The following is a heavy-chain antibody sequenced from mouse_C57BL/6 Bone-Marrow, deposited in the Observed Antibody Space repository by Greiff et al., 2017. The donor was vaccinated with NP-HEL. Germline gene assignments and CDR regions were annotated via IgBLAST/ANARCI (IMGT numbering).Heavy chain of an antibody. J-gene: IGHJ3*01. CDR2: IRSKSSNYAT. CDR3: VREIKYYSNYSWFAY. Sequence: EVQVVESGGGLVQPKGSLKLSCAASGFTFNTYAMHWVRQAPGKGLEWVARIRSKSSNYATYYADSVKDRFTISRDDSQSMLYLQMNNLKTEDTAMYYCVREIKYYSNYSWFAYWGQGTLVTVSA. CDR1: GFTFNTYA. V-gene: IGHV10-3*01. D-gene: IGHD2-5*01.